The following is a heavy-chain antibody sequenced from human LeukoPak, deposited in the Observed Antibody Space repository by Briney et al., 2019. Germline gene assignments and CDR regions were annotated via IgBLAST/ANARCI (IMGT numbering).Heavy chain of an antibody. D-gene: IGHD2-2*01. CDR2: IYYRGNT. Sequence: PSETLSLTCSVSGGSMNNYYWSWIRQPPGKGLEWIGYIYYRGNTNYNPSLKSRVTISVDTSKNQFPLKLSSVTPADTAVYFCARVTPRSTFYLDSWGQGTLVTVSS. CDR1: GGSMNNYY. CDR3: ARVTPRSTFYLDS. V-gene: IGHV4-59*01. J-gene: IGHJ4*02.